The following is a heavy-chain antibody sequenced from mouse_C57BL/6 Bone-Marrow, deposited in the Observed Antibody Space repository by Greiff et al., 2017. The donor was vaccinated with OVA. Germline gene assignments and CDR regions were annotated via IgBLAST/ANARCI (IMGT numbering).Heavy chain of an antibody. CDR1: GYTFTSYG. V-gene: IGHV1-81*01. CDR3: ARGRYYGNFWYFDV. D-gene: IGHD2-1*01. CDR2: IYPRSGNT. J-gene: IGHJ1*03. Sequence: QVQLKESGAELARPGASVKLSCKASGYTFTSYGISWVKQRTGQGLEWIGEIYPRSGNTYYNEKFKGKATLTADKSSSTAYMELRSLTSEDSAVYFCARGRYYGNFWYFDVWGTGTTVTVSS.